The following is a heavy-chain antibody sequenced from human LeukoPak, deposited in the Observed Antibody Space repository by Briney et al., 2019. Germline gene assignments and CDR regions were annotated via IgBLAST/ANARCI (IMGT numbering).Heavy chain of an antibody. Sequence: PSETLSLTCTVSGGSLSSDYWSWIRQPPGKGLEWIGDIYYSGSTNYNPSLKSRVTISVDTSKNQFSLKLSSVTAADTAVYYCARSGVYCSSTSCYSLPGADYYYYYGMDVWGQGTTVTVSS. CDR1: GGSLSSDY. V-gene: IGHV4-59*01. D-gene: IGHD2-2*02. CDR3: ARSGVYCSSTSCYSLPGADYYYYYGMDV. CDR2: IYYSGST. J-gene: IGHJ6*02.